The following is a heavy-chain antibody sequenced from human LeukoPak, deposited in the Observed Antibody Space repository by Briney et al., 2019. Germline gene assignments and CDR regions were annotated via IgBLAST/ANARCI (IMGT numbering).Heavy chain of an antibody. CDR2: IKQDGSQK. CDR1: GFSISNYW. Sequence: GGSLRLSCAASGFSISNYWKSWVRQGPGTGLEWVANIKQDGSQKYYVGSVKGRFTISRDNAKNSVYLQMNSLRAEDTAVYYCARSYSSGWYLGNAFDIWGQGTMVTVSS. J-gene: IGHJ3*02. D-gene: IGHD6-19*01. CDR3: ARSYSSGWYLGNAFDI. V-gene: IGHV3-7*01.